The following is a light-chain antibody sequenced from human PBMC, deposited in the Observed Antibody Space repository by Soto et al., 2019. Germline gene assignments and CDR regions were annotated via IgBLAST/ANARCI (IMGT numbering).Light chain of an antibody. CDR1: QSISSW. J-gene: IGKJ2*01. CDR3: QQYDDYSQYT. CDR2: KAS. Sequence: DIQMTQSPSTLSASVGDRVTITCRASQSISSWLAWYQQKPGKAPKPLIYKASSLESGVPSRFSGSGSGTEFTLTISSLQPDDFATYYCQQYDDYSQYTFGQGTKLEIK. V-gene: IGKV1-5*03.